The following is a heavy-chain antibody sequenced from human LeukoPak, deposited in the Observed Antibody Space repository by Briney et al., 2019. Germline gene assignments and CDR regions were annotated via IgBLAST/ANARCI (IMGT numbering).Heavy chain of an antibody. CDR3: ARVPSKGYDSSGYYYAFDI. V-gene: IGHV3-30*02. J-gene: IGHJ3*02. CDR2: IRYDGSNK. Sequence: GGSLRLSCAASGFTFSSYGMHWVRQAPGKGLEWVAFIRYDGSNKYYADSVKGRFTISRDNSKNTLYLQMNSLRAEDTAVYYCARVPSKGYDSSGYYYAFDIWGRGTMVTVSS. CDR1: GFTFSSYG. D-gene: IGHD3-22*01.